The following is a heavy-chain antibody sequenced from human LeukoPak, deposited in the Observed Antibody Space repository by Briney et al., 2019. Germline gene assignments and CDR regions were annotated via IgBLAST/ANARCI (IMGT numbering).Heavy chain of an antibody. J-gene: IGHJ3*02. CDR3: ARLSKGPDAFDI. CDR1: GFTFDDYA. CDR2: ISSSSSYI. V-gene: IGHV3-21*01. D-gene: IGHD3-16*02. Sequence: PGGSLRLSCAASGFTFDDYAMHWVRQAPGKGLEWVSSISSSSSYIYYADSVKGRFTISRDNAKNSLYLQMNSLRAEDTAVYYCARLSKGPDAFDIWGQGTMVTVSS.